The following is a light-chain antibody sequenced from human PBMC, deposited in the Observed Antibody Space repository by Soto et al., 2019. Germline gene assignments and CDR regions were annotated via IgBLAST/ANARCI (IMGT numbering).Light chain of an antibody. J-gene: IGLJ2*01. Sequence: QAVVTQEPSLTVSPGGTVTLTCGSSTGPVTSGHYPYWFQQKPGQAPRTLIYDTSNKHSWTPARFSGSLLGGKAALTLSGAQPEDEADYYCFLSYSVGEGVFGGGTKVTVL. CDR3: FLSYSVGEGV. V-gene: IGLV7-46*01. CDR2: DTS. CDR1: TGPVTSGHY.